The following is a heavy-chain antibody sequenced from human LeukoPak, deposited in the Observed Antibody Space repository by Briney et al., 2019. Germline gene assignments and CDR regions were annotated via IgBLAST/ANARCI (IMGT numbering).Heavy chain of an antibody. CDR2: INGDGSTK. CDR3: ARDRGWTTFDY. D-gene: IGHD3-10*01. J-gene: IGHJ4*02. CDR1: GFAFTDSW. Sequence: PGGSLRLSCAASGFAFTDSWMTWVRQAPGKGLEWVANINGDGSTKNYLGSVKGRFTISRDNAKNSLSLQMNSLRAEDTAVYYCARDRGWTTFDYWGLGTLVTVAS. V-gene: IGHV3-7*01.